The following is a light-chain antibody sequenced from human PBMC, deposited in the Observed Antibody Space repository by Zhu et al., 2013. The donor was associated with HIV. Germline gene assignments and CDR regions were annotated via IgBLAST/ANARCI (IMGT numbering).Light chain of an antibody. CDR1: QSVSSSY. V-gene: IGKV3-20*01. CDR2: GAS. CDR3: HHYGASWT. Sequence: EIVMTQSPATLSLSPGERATLSCRASQSVSSSYLAWYQQKPGQAPRLLIYGASSRSTGIPDRFSGSGSGADFTLTISRLEPEDSAVYHCHHYGASWTFGPGT. J-gene: IGKJ1*01.